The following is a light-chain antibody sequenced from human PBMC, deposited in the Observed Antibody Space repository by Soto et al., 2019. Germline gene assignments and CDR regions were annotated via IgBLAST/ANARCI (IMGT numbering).Light chain of an antibody. J-gene: IGKJ4*01. CDR3: QQGTSFPLT. V-gene: IGKV1-12*01. CDR1: PGISSW. CDR2: AAS. Sequence: DIRMTQSPSSLCASVGDRVTITCRASPGISSWLAWYQQKPGKAPKLLIYAASNLQSGVPSRFSGSGSGPDFTLTINSLQPEDFATDYCQQGTSFPLTFAGGTKVEI.